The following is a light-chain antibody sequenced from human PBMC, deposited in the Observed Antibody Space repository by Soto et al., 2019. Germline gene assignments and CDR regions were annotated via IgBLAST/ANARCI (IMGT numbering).Light chain of an antibody. V-gene: IGKV1-5*03. CDR1: QSTSSG. CDR3: QRYNSLYT. CDR2: KAS. Sequence: DIPMTQSPYTLSASVGDRVTITCRALQSTSSGLAWYPQKPGKAPKLLIYKASSLESGVPSRFSGSGSGTEFTLTISSLQPDEFATYYCQRYNSLYTFGQGTKLEIK. J-gene: IGKJ2*01.